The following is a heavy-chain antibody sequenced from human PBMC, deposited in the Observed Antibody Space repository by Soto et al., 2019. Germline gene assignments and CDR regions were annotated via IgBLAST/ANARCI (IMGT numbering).Heavy chain of an antibody. Sequence: PGGSLRLSCAASGLTVSGKKYVAWVRQAPGKGLEWVSALYDVDGSFYADSVKGRFTTSSDSSKTTVYLQMNGLRPDDTAVYYCATWHEREHAYDVWGQGTTVTVPS. J-gene: IGHJ3*01. CDR3: ATWHEREHAYDV. CDR1: GLTVSGKKY. CDR2: LYDVDGS. D-gene: IGHD1-1*01. V-gene: IGHV3-53*01.